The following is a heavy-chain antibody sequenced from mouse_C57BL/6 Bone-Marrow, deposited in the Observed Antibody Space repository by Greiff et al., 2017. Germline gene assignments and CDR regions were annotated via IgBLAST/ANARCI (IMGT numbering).Heavy chain of an antibody. V-gene: IGHV5-4*01. CDR3: ARDPTVVAGAMDY. Sequence: EVQLVESGGGLVKPGGSLKLSCAASGFTFSSYAMSWVRQTPEKRLEWVATISDGGSYTYYPDNVKGRFTISRDNAKNNLYLQMSHLKSEDTAMYYCARDPTVVAGAMDYWGQGTPVTVSS. J-gene: IGHJ4*01. CDR1: GFTFSSYA. CDR2: ISDGGSYT. D-gene: IGHD1-1*01.